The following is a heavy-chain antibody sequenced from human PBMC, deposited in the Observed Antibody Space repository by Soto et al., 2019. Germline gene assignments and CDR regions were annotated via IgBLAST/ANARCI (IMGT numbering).Heavy chain of an antibody. CDR1: GFTFSSYE. CDR3: ARGGGQQLFSGEFDP. D-gene: IGHD6-13*01. CDR2: ISSSGSTI. J-gene: IGHJ5*02. V-gene: IGHV3-48*03. Sequence: EVQLVESGGGLVQPGGSLRLSCAASGFTFSSYEMNWVRQAPGKGLEWVSYISSSGSTIYYADSVKGRFTISRDNAKNSLYLQMNSLRAEDTAVYYCARGGGQQLFSGEFDPWGQGTLVTVSS.